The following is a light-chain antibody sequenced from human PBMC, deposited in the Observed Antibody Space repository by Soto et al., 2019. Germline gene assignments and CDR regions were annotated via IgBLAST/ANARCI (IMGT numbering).Light chain of an antibody. J-gene: IGLJ2*01. Sequence: QSALTQPASVSGSPGQSITISYTGTSNDVGGYDYVTWYQHHPGKAPKLMIYDVSNRPSGISDRFSASKSGNTASLTISGVQAEDEAHYYCSSYTSRATLVFGGGTKLTVL. V-gene: IGLV2-14*03. CDR2: DVS. CDR1: SNDVGGYDY. CDR3: SSYTSRATLV.